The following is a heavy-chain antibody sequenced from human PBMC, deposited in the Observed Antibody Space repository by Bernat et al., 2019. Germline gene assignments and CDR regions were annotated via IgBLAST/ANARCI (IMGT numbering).Heavy chain of an antibody. Sequence: EVQLLESGGGLVQPGGSLRLSCAASGFTFATYVMTWVRQTPGKGLKWVSTISGSGGSTYYADSVKGRFTASRDNSKNTLYLQMSSLRAEDTAIYYCAKQIPGLGYCSSASCGDGSIDIWGQGTMVTVSS. V-gene: IGHV3-23*01. J-gene: IGHJ3*02. CDR1: GFTFATYV. D-gene: IGHD2-2*01. CDR2: ISGSGGST. CDR3: AKQIPGLGYCSSASCGDGSIDI.